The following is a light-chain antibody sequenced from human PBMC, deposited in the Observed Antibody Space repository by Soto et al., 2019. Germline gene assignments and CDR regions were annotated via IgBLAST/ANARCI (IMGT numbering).Light chain of an antibody. CDR2: AAS. CDR1: QNIGGN. Sequence: EIEMTQSPAALSVSPGQSVTLSCRSSQNIGGNLAWYQQRPGQSLRLLIYAASDRATGVPARFSGSGSGTEFTLTINSPQSEDFAVYYCQQYAQRWTFGQGTKVDI. J-gene: IGKJ1*01. V-gene: IGKV3-15*01. CDR3: QQYAQRWT.